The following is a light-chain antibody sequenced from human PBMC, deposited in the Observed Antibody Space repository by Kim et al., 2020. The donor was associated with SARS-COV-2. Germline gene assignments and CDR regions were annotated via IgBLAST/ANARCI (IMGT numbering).Light chain of an antibody. J-gene: IGKJ5*01. CDR1: QSISSN. Sequence: EIVMTQSPATLSLSPGERATLSCRASQSISSNLAWYQQKPGQAPRVLIYDASARATGIPARFSGSGSGTDFTLTISNVQSEDFAVYYCQKYAYWGAFGQGTRLEIK. CDR2: DAS. V-gene: IGKV3-15*01. CDR3: QKYAYWGA.